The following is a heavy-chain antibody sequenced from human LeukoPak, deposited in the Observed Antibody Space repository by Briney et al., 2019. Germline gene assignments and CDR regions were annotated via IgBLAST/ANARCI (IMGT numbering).Heavy chain of an antibody. D-gene: IGHD6-6*01. CDR3: ASGPRVAARPWYYYYYMDV. J-gene: IGHJ6*03. CDR2: INHSGST. Sequence: SESLSLTCAVYGGSFSGYYWSWIRQPPGKGLEWIGEINHSGSTNYNPSLKSRVTISVDTSKNQFSLKLSSVTAADTAVYYCASGPRVAARPWYYYYYMDVWGKGTTVTVSS. CDR1: GGSFSGYY. V-gene: IGHV4-34*01.